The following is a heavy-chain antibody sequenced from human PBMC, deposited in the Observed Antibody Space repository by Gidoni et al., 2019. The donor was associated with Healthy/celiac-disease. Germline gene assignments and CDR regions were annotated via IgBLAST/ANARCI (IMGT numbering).Heavy chain of an antibody. D-gene: IGHD5-12*01. Sequence: EVQLLESGGGLVQPGGSLRLSCAASGFPFSSYAMSWVRQAPGKGLEWVSAISGSGGSTYYADSVKGRFTISRDNPKNTLYLQMNSLRAEDTAVYYCARVTYGGYVGEFDYWGQGTLVTVSS. CDR3: ARVTYGGYVGEFDY. CDR1: GFPFSSYA. CDR2: ISGSGGST. J-gene: IGHJ4*02. V-gene: IGHV3-23*01.